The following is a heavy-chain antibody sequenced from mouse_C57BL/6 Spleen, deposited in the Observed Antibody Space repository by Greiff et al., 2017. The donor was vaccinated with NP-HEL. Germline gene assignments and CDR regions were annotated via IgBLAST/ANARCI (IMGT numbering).Heavy chain of an antibody. CDR2: IYPGDGDT. J-gene: IGHJ4*01. Sequence: QVHVKQSGAELVKPGASVKISCKASGYAFSSYWMNWVKQRPGKGLEWIGQIYPGDGDTNYNGKFKGKATLTADKSSSTAYMQLSSLTSEDSAVYFCIATRAMDYWGQGTSVTVSS. CDR1: GYAFSSYW. V-gene: IGHV1-80*01. CDR3: IATRAMDY. D-gene: IGHD6-1*01.